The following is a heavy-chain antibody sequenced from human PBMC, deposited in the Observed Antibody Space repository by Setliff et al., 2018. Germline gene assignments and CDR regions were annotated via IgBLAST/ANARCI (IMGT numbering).Heavy chain of an antibody. V-gene: IGHV4-34*12. CDR2: IFYNGMA. CDR1: GGSFSAYW. J-gene: IGHJ4*02. D-gene: IGHD2-15*01. Sequence: PSETLSLTCAVYGGSFSAYWWSWIRQSPGKGLEWIGSIFYNGMAYYNPSLKSRVTMSVDTSKNQFSLNLTSVTAADTAVYYCARASVVHAIAVGYWGQGTLVTVSS. CDR3: ARASVVHAIAVGY.